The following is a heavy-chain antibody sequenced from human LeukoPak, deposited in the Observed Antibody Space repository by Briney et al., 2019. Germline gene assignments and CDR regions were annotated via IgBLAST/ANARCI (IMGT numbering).Heavy chain of an antibody. J-gene: IGHJ3*02. Sequence: PGGSLRLSCAASGFSFSTYAMSWVRQAPGKGLEWVSVISGSGGGTYYADSVKGRFTISRDNSKNTLYLQMNGLRAEDTAVYYCAKDRYSSSVGGFDIWGQGTMVTVSS. V-gene: IGHV3-23*01. CDR2: ISGSGGGT. CDR1: GFSFSTYA. CDR3: AKDRYSSSVGGFDI. D-gene: IGHD6-13*01.